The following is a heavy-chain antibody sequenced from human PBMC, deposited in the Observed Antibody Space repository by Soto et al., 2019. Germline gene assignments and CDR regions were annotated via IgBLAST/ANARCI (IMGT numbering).Heavy chain of an antibody. CDR3: AREGAREYSSSSGRKNNYYYYGMDV. CDR2: INPNSGGT. D-gene: IGHD6-6*01. J-gene: IGHJ6*02. CDR1: GYTFTGYY. Sequence: ASVKVSCKASGYTFTGYYMHWVRQAPGQGLEWMGWINPNSGGTNYAQKFQGRVTMTRDTSISTAYMGLSRLRSDDTAVYYCAREGAREYSSSSGRKNNYYYYGMDVWGQGTTVTVSS. V-gene: IGHV1-2*02.